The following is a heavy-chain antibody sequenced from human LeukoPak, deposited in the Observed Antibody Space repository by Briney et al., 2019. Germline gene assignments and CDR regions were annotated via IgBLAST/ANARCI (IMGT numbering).Heavy chain of an antibody. D-gene: IGHD3-22*01. Sequence: SETLSLTCTVSGGSISSYYWSWIRQPPGQGLEWIGYIYYSGSTNYNPSLKSRVTISVDTSKNQFSLKLSSVTAADTAVYYCARDDYYEGGLDYWGQGTLVTVSS. CDR2: IYYSGST. J-gene: IGHJ4*02. CDR3: ARDDYYEGGLDY. CDR1: GGSISSYY. V-gene: IGHV4-59*01.